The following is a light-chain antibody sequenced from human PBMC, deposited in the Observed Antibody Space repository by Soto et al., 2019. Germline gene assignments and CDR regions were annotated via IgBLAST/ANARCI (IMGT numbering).Light chain of an antibody. V-gene: IGLV2-11*01. CDR3: CSYAGSYPGV. Sequence: QSVLTQPRSVSGSPGQSVTISCTGTSSDVGGYNYVSWYQQHPGKAPKLMIYDVSKRPSGVPDRFSGSKSGNTASLTISGLQAEDEADYYCCSYAGSYPGVFGTGTKVTVL. CDR1: SSDVGGYNY. CDR2: DVS. J-gene: IGLJ1*01.